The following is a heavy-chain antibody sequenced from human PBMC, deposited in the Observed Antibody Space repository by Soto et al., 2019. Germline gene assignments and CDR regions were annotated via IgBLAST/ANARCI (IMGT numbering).Heavy chain of an antibody. V-gene: IGHV3-74*01. D-gene: IGHD3-16*01. CDR3: ARVGRGGFHY. CDR1: GFTFTSYW. CDR2: IKSDGSST. Sequence: EVQLVESGGGLFPPGGSLRLYCAASGFTFTSYWMHWVRQAPGKGLVWFSSIKSDGSSTNYADSVKGRFTIARDNAKNTWYLQMNCLRAADQAVYFCARVGRGGFHYWGQVALFTVS. J-gene: IGHJ4*02.